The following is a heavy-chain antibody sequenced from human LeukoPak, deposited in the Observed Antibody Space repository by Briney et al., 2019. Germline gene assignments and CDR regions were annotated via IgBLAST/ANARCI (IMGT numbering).Heavy chain of an antibody. CDR1: GFTFSSYG. V-gene: IGHV3-33*06. J-gene: IGHJ4*02. Sequence: PGRSLRLSCAASGFTFSSYGMHWVRQAPGKGLEWVAVIWYDGSNKYYADSMKGRFTISRDNSKNTLYLQMNSLRAEDTAVYYCAKDRGSGWNGPDYWGQGTLVTVSS. D-gene: IGHD6-19*01. CDR2: IWYDGSNK. CDR3: AKDRGSGWNGPDY.